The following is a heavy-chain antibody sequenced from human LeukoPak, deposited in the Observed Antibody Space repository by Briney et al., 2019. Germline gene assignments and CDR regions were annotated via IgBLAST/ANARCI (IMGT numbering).Heavy chain of an antibody. CDR1: GFTFSSYW. D-gene: IGHD3-3*01. CDR3: ARDCYDFWSGYLYGMDV. CDR2: IKQDGSEK. Sequence: PGGSLRLSCAASGFTFSSYWMSWVRQAPGKGLEWVANIKQDGSEKYYVGSVKGRFTISRDNAKNSLYLQMNSLTAEDTAVYYCARDCYDFWSGYLYGMDVWGQGTTVTVSS. V-gene: IGHV3-7*01. J-gene: IGHJ6*02.